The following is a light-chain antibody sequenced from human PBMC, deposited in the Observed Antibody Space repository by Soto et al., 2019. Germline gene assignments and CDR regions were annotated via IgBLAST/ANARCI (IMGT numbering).Light chain of an antibody. Sequence: EIVVTQSPATLSASPGERVTLTCRASQFVSTRLAWYQQRPGQVPRLLIYDAYTRATGIPARFSGSGSGTDFTLTISGLQSEDFAVYYCQQYNDWPPGYTFGQGTKV. V-gene: IGKV3-15*01. CDR3: QQYNDWPPGYT. J-gene: IGKJ2*01. CDR2: DAY. CDR1: QFVSTR.